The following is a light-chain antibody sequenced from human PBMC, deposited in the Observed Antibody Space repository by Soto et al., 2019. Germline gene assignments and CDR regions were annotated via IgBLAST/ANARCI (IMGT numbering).Light chain of an antibody. CDR3: QNYNNAPRT. CDR2: AAS. CDR1: QGISNY. Sequence: DIQMTQSPSSLSASVGDTVTITCRASQGISNYLAWYQQKPGQVPNLLIYAASTLHSGVPSRFSGSGSGTAFTLTISSLRPEDVATYYCQNYNNAPRTFGQGTKVEI. V-gene: IGKV1-27*01. J-gene: IGKJ1*01.